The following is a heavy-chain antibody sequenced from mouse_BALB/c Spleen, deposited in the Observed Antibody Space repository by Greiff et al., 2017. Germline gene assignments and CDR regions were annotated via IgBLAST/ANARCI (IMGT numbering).Heavy chain of an antibody. CDR3: ARSRTGAMDY. D-gene: IGHD4-1*01. V-gene: IGHV5-17*02. CDR1: GFTFSSFG. J-gene: IGHJ4*01. Sequence: EVMLVESGGGLVQPGGSRKLSCAASGFTFSSFGMHWVRQAPEKGLEWVAYISSGSSTIYYADTVKGRFTISRDNPKNTLFLQMTSLRSEDTAMYYCARSRTGAMDYWGQGTSVTVSS. CDR2: ISSGSSTI.